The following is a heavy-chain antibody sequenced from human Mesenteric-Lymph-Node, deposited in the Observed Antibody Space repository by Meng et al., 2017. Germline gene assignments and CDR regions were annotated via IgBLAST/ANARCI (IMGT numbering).Heavy chain of an antibody. D-gene: IGHD2-2*01. CDR1: GYTFTSYD. J-gene: IGHJ4*02. CDR2: MNPNSGNT. V-gene: IGHV1-8*03. CDR3: ARGQLRPGINALGLSLCRKGQSRYYDY. Sequence: ASVKVSCKASGYTFTSYDINWVRQATGQGREWMGWMNPNSGNTGYAQKFQGRVTITRNTSISTAYMELSSLRSEDTAVYYCARGQLRPGINALGLSLCRKGQSRYYDYWGQGTLVTVSS.